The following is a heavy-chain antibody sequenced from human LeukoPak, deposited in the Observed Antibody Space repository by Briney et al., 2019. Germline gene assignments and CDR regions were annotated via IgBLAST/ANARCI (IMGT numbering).Heavy chain of an antibody. Sequence: PGGSLRLSCAASGFTFSSYWLHWLRQAPGKGLTWVSRINSDGSRINYADSVKGRFTISRDNSKNTLYLQMNSLRAEDTAVYYCARETGSAVGSTDFDYWGQGTLVTVSS. CDR2: INSDGSRI. CDR3: ARETGSAVGSTDFDY. CDR1: GFTFSSYW. V-gene: IGHV3-74*01. J-gene: IGHJ4*02. D-gene: IGHD4-17*01.